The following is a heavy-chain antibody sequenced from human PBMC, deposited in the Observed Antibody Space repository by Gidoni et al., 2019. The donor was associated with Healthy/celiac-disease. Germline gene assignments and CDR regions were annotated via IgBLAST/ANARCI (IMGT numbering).Heavy chain of an antibody. J-gene: IGHJ3*02. D-gene: IGHD2-2*01. CDR2: ISSSSSYT. Sequence: QVQLVKSGGGLVKPGGSLRLSCAASGFPFSDYYMSWIRQAPGKGLEWVSYISSSSSYTNYADSVKGRFTISRDNAKNSLYLQMNSLRAEDTAVYYCARDPSVYCSSTSCSAGAFDIWGQGTMVTVSS. CDR3: ARDPSVYCSSTSCSAGAFDI. CDR1: GFPFSDYY. V-gene: IGHV3-11*05.